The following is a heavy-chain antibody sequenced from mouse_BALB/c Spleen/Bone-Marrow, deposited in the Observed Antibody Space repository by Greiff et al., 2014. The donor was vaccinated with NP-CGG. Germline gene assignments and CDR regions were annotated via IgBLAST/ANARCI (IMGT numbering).Heavy chain of an antibody. D-gene: IGHD2-4*01. CDR3: ARSTMITEGFAY. Sequence: VHLVESGPGLVAPSQSLSITCTVSGFSLTSYGVHWVRQPPGKGLEWLGVIWAGGSANYNSALMSRLSISKDNSKSQVFLKMNSLQTDDTAMYYCARSTMITEGFAYWGQGTLVTVSA. V-gene: IGHV2-9*02. CDR1: GFSLTSYG. J-gene: IGHJ3*01. CDR2: IWAGGSA.